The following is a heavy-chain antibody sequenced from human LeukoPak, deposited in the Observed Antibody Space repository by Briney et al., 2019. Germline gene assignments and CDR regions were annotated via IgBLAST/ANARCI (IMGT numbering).Heavy chain of an antibody. CDR1: GFTFSSYA. Sequence: GGSLRLSCAASGFTFSSYAMSWVRQAPGKGLEWVSAISGSGGSTYYADSVKCRFTISRDNSKNTLYLQMNSLRAEDTAVYYCAKVTAAGTVFDYWGQGTLVTVSS. CDR2: ISGSGGST. CDR3: AKVTAAGTVFDY. V-gene: IGHV3-23*01. D-gene: IGHD6-13*01. J-gene: IGHJ4*02.